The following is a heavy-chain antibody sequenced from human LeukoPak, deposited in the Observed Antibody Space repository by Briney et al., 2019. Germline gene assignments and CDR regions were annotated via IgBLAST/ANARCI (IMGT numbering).Heavy chain of an antibody. Sequence: PSETLSLTCAVYGGSFSGYYWSWIRQPPGKGLEWIGEINHSGSTNYNPSLKSRVTISVDTSKNQFSPKLSSVTAADTAVYYCARRWYYDFWSGYYPYWGQGTLVTVSS. CDR2: INHSGST. J-gene: IGHJ4*02. D-gene: IGHD3-3*01. V-gene: IGHV4-34*01. CDR1: GGSFSGYY. CDR3: ARRWYYDFWSGYYPY.